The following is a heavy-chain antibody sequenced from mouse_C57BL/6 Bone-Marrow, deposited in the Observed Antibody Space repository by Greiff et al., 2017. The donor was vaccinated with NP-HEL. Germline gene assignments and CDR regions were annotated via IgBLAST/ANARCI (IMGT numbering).Heavy chain of an antibody. CDR3: AKGAQETAQAFYYFDY. CDR1: GYTFTSYW. V-gene: IGHV1-55*01. J-gene: IGHJ2*01. Sequence: VQLQQPGAELVKPGASVKLSCKASGYTFTSYWITWVKQRPGQGLEWIGDIYPGSGSTNYNEKLKRKATLTVDTSSSTAYMQLSSLTSADSAVYYCAKGAQETAQAFYYFDYWGQGTTLTVSS. CDR2: IYPGSGST. D-gene: IGHD3-2*02.